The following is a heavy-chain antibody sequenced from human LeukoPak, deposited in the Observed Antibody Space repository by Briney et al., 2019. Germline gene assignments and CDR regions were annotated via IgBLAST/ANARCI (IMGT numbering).Heavy chain of an antibody. J-gene: IGHJ4*02. CDR1: GFTFSSYS. CDR3: ARELRITMVRGVIYADY. CDR2: INRSSSYI. D-gene: IGHD3-10*01. V-gene: IGHV3-21*01. Sequence: PGGSLRLSCAASGFTFSSYSMNWVRQAPGKGLEWVSSINRSSSYIYYADSVKGRFTISSDNAKNSLYLQMNSLRAEDTAVYYCARELRITMVRGVIYADYWGQGTLVTVSS.